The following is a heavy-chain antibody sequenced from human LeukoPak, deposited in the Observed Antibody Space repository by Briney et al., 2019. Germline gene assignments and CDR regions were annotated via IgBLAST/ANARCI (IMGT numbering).Heavy chain of an antibody. Sequence: SVKVSCKASGYTFTSYAISWVRQAPGQGLEWMGRIIPILGIANYAQKFQGRVTITADKSTSTAYMELSSLRSEDTAVYYCASPSGYDYDYYFDYWGQGTLVTVSS. CDR2: IIPILGIA. D-gene: IGHD5-12*01. CDR3: ASPSGYDYDYYFDY. CDR1: GYTFTSYA. V-gene: IGHV1-69*04. J-gene: IGHJ4*02.